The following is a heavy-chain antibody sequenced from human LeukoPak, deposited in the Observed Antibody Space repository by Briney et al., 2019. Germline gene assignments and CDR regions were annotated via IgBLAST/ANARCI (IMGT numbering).Heavy chain of an antibody. CDR1: GYTFTGYY. V-gene: IGHV1-2*06. CDR2: INPNSGGT. D-gene: IGHD6-19*01. J-gene: IGHJ4*02. Sequence: ASVKVSCKASGYTFTGYYMHWVRQAPGQGLEWMGRINPNSGGTDYAQKFQGRVTMTRDTSISTAYMELSRLRSDDTAVYYCARGGSGWLGTFDYWGQGTLVTVSS. CDR3: ARGGSGWLGTFDY.